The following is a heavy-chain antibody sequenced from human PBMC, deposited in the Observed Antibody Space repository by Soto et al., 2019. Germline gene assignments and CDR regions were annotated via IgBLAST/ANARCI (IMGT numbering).Heavy chain of an antibody. V-gene: IGHV3-30-3*01. D-gene: IGHD6-6*01. Sequence: SGGSLRLSCAASGFTFSSYAMHWVRQAPGKGLEWVAVISYDGSNKYYADSVKGRFTISRDNSKNTLYLQMNSLRAEDTAVYYCARQLVVYYYGMDVWGQGTTVTVSS. CDR2: ISYDGSNK. J-gene: IGHJ6*02. CDR1: GFTFSSYA. CDR3: ARQLVVYYYGMDV.